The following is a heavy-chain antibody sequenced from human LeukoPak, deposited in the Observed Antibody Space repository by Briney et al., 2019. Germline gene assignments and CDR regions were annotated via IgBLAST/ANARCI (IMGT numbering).Heavy chain of an antibody. CDR1: GGSINSYY. J-gene: IGHJ3*02. CDR3: VRQPSATAAFDI. V-gene: IGHV4-59*08. CDR2: IYYSGNT. Sequence: SETLSLTCAVFGGSINSYYRSWIRQPPGKGLEWIGYIYYSGNTNYNPSFKSRVTISVDTSKNQFSLKLSSVTAADTAIYYCVRQPSATAAFDIWGQGTMVTVSS. D-gene: IGHD2-2*01.